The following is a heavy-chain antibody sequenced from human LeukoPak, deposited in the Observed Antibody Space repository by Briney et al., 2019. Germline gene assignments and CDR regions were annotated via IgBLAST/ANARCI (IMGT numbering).Heavy chain of an antibody. J-gene: IGHJ4*02. V-gene: IGHV5-51*01. D-gene: IGHD1-26*01. CDR1: GYSFTTYW. Sequence: GEPLKISCEGSGYSFTTYWIAWVRQMPGKGLEWLGIIFPGDSDTRYSPSFQGQVTISADKSISTASLQWSRLKASDTAMYYCERRMGGSYYEISGAFDYWGLGTLVTVSS. CDR2: IFPGDSDT. CDR3: ERRMGGSYYEISGAFDY.